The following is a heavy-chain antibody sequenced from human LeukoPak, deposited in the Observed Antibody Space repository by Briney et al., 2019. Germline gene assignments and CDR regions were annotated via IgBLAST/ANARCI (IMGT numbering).Heavy chain of an antibody. V-gene: IGHV3-7*03. D-gene: IGHD3-16*01. CDR1: GFTFSSYW. CDR3: ARGGGLDV. J-gene: IGHJ6*02. CDR2: INHNGNVN. Sequence: GGALRLSCAASGFTFSSYWMNWARQAPGKGLECVASINHNGNVNYYVDSVKGRFTISRDNAKNSLYLQMSNLRAEDTAVYFCARGGGLDVWGQGATVTVSS.